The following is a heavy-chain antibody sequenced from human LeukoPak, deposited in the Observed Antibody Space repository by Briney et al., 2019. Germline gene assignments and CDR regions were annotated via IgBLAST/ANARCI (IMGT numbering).Heavy chain of an antibody. CDR1: GYTFTGYY. J-gene: IGHJ4*02. CDR3: ARHYDYGDYGDGVFDY. CDR2: ISAYNGNT. D-gene: IGHD4-17*01. Sequence: GASVKVSCKASGYTFTGYYMHWVRQAPGQGLEWMGWISAYNGNTNYAQKLQGRVTMTTDTSTSTAYMELRSLRSDDTAVYYCARHYDYGDYGDGVFDYWGQGTLVTVSS. V-gene: IGHV1-18*04.